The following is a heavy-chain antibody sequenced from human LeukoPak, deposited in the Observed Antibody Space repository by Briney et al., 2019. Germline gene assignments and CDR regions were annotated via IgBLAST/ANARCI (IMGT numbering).Heavy chain of an antibody. J-gene: IGHJ4*02. Sequence: GGSLRLSCAASGFTFSSYTMSWVRQAPGKGLEWVSAISGSGGSTYYADSVKGRFTISRDNSKNTLYLQMNSLRAEDTAVYYCAKSPFAGIAVAGIFDYWGQGTLVTVSS. CDR1: GFTFSSYT. CDR2: ISGSGGST. CDR3: AKSPFAGIAVAGIFDY. D-gene: IGHD6-19*01. V-gene: IGHV3-23*01.